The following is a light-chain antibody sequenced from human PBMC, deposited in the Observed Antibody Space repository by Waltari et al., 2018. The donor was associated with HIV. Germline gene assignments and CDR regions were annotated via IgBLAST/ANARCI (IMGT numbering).Light chain of an antibody. J-gene: IGKJ3*01. CDR1: QSVSSY. Sequence: EIVLTQSPATLSLSPGERATLSCRASQSVSSYLAWYQQKPGQAPRLLIYDASNRATCIPARFSGSGSGTDFTLTISSLEPEDFAVYYCQQRSNWPPLTFGPGTKVDIK. CDR3: QQRSNWPPLT. CDR2: DAS. V-gene: IGKV3-11*01.